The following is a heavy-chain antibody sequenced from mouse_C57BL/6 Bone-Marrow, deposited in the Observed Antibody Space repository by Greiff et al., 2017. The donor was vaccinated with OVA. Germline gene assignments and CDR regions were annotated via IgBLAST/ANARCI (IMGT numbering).Heavy chain of an antibody. V-gene: IGHV1-50*01. J-gene: IGHJ1*03. D-gene: IGHD1-1*01. Sequence: VQLQQPGAELVKPGASVKLSCKASGYTFTSYWMQWVKQRPGQGLEWIGEIDPSDSYTNYNQKFKGKATLTVDPSSSTAYMQLSSLTSEDSAVYYCARPSYYGSSPYWYFDVWGTGTTVTVSS. CDR1: GYTFTSYW. CDR3: ARPSYYGSSPYWYFDV. CDR2: IDPSDSYT.